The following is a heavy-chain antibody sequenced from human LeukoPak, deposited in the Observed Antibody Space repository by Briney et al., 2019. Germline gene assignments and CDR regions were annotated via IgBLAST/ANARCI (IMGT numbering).Heavy chain of an antibody. Sequence: ASVKVSCKVSGYTRTELSMHWVRQAPGKGLEWMGGFDPEDGETIYAQKFQGRVTMTEDTSTDTAYMELSSLRSEDTAVYYCATAPAQTGTDWYFDLWGRGTLVTVSS. CDR1: GYTRTELS. J-gene: IGHJ2*01. V-gene: IGHV1-24*01. D-gene: IGHD1-14*01. CDR2: FDPEDGET. CDR3: ATAPAQTGTDWYFDL.